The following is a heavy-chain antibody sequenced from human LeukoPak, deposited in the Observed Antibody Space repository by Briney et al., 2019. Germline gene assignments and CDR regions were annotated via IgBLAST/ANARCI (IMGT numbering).Heavy chain of an antibody. Sequence: SETLSLTCTVSGGSISSYYWSWIRQPAGKGLEWIGCIYTSGSTNHNPSLKSRVTMSVDTSKNQFSLKLSSVTAADTAVYYCARDRETNLRYFDWSLDYWGQGTLVTVSS. J-gene: IGHJ4*02. CDR3: ARDRETNLRYFDWSLDY. D-gene: IGHD3-9*01. CDR1: GGSISSYY. V-gene: IGHV4-4*07. CDR2: IYTSGST.